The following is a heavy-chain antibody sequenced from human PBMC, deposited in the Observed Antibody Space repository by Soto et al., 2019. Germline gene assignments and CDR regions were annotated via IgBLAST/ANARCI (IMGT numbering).Heavy chain of an antibody. CDR3: ASGEGDGELLFHWFDP. CDR1: GFTFSSYW. CDR2: IKQDGSEK. Sequence: GGSLRLSCAASGFTFSSYWMSWVRQAPGKGLEWVANIKQDGSEKYYVDSVKGRFTISRDNAKNSLYLQMNSLRAEDTAVYYCASGEGDGELLFHWFDPWGQGTLVTVSS. J-gene: IGHJ5*02. V-gene: IGHV3-7*01. D-gene: IGHD3-10*01.